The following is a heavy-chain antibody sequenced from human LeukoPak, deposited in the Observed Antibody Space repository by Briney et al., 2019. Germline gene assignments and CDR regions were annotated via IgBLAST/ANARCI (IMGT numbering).Heavy chain of an antibody. D-gene: IGHD2-2*01. V-gene: IGHV4-30-4*08. CDR1: GGSISSGDYY. J-gene: IGHJ4*02. Sequence: PSQTLSLTCTVSGGSISSGDYYWSWIRQPPGKGLEWIGYIYYSGSTYYNPSLKSRVTISVDTSKNQFSLKLSSVTAADTAVYYCARALGYCSSTSCYLPDYWGQGTLVTVSS. CDR2: IYYSGST. CDR3: ARALGYCSSTSCYLPDY.